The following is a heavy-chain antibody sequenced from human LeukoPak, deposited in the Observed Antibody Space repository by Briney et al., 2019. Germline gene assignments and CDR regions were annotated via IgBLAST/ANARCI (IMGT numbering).Heavy chain of an antibody. V-gene: IGHV1-46*01. CDR2: INPSGGST. CDR1: GYTFTSYY. J-gene: IGHJ3*02. CDR3: ARDQREGIAARPGLNAFDI. Sequence: GASVKVSCKASGYTFTSYYMHWVRQAPGQGLEWMGIINPSGGSTSDAQKFQGRVTMTRDTSTSTVYMELSSLRSEDTAVYYCARDQREGIAARPGLNAFDIWGQGTMVTVSS. D-gene: IGHD6-6*01.